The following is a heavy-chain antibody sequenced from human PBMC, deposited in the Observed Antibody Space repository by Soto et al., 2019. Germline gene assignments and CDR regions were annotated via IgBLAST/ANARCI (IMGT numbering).Heavy chain of an antibody. J-gene: IGHJ4*02. CDR2: IYRTGST. D-gene: IGHD1-7*01. Sequence: SETLSLTCGVSGGSFTSNNWWTWVRQPPGQGLEWIGEIYRTGSTNYNPSLKSRVTISLDKSENQFSLKVTSLTAADTAVYYCASRDPGTSVDYWGQGTLVTVSS. CDR1: GGSFTSNNW. V-gene: IGHV4-4*02. CDR3: ASRDPGTSVDY.